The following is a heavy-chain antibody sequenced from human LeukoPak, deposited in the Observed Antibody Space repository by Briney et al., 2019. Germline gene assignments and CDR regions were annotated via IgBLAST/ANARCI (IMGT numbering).Heavy chain of an antibody. D-gene: IGHD6-19*01. J-gene: IGHJ5*02. CDR3: ARVAAGTPSNWFDP. CDR1: GGTFSSYA. Sequence: SVKVSCKASGGTFSSYAISWVRQAPGQGLEWMGRIIPILGIANYAQKFQGRVTITADKSTGTAYMELSSLRSEDTAVYYCARVAAGTPSNWFDPWGQGTLVTVSS. CDR2: IIPILGIA. V-gene: IGHV1-69*04.